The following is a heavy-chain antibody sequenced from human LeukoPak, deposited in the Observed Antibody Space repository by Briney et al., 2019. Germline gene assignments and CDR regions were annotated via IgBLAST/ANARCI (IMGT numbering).Heavy chain of an antibody. CDR2: ISGSGGST. CDR1: GFVFDQHG. J-gene: IGHJ4*02. Sequence: GGSLRPSCEASGFVFDQHGMSWVRQAPGKGLEWVSAISGSGGSTYYADSVKGRFTISRDNSKNTLYLQMNSLRAEDTAVYYCAKDQDYYDSSGYSIIDYWGQGTLVTVSS. V-gene: IGHV3-23*01. CDR3: AKDQDYYDSSGYSIIDY. D-gene: IGHD3-22*01.